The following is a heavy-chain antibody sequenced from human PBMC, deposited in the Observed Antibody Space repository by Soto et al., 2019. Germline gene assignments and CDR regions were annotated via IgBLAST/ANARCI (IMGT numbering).Heavy chain of an antibody. D-gene: IGHD3-10*01. V-gene: IGHV4-59*01. J-gene: IGHJ6*02. CDR3: ARTPIAMVRGVVSGNGMDV. CDR2: IYDSGSA. CDR1: GGSISSYK. Sequence: PSETLSLTCIVSGGSISSYKWIWIRQPPGKGLEWIGYIYDSGSANYNPSLKSQVTISVDTSKNQFSLKVTSVTAADTAVYYCARTPIAMVRGVVSGNGMDVWGQGTTVTVSS.